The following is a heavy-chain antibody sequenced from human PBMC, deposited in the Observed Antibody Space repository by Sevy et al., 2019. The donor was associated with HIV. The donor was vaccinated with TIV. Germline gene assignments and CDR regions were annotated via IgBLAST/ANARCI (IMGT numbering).Heavy chain of an antibody. J-gene: IGHJ5*02. CDR3: ARRYEWNDGWFDP. Sequence: SETLSLTCTVSGGSISSTSYYWGWIRQPPGKGLEWIGSIYYRGNPYYNPSLTSRVTMSVATSKNQFSLKLISVTAADTALYYCARRYEWNDGWFDPWGQGTLVTVSS. D-gene: IGHD1-1*01. CDR1: GGSISSTSYY. V-gene: IGHV4-39*01. CDR2: IYYRGNP.